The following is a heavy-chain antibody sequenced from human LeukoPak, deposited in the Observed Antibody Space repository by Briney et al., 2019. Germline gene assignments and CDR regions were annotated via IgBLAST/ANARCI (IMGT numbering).Heavy chain of an antibody. CDR1: GFTFSNYE. CDR3: ARDGISAPPSSLDS. V-gene: IGHV3-48*03. J-gene: IGHJ4*02. CDR2: ITGSGDTI. Sequence: GGSLRLSCAASGFTFSNYEMNWVRQAPGKGLEWVSYITGSGDTIYYADSVKGRFTISRDNAKNSLYLQMNSLRAEDTAVYYCARDGISAPPSSLDSWGQGVLVTVSP. D-gene: IGHD6-6*01.